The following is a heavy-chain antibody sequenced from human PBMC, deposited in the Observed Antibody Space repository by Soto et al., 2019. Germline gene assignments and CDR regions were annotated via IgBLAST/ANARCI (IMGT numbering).Heavy chain of an antibody. CDR1: GYSVGSGYY. J-gene: IGHJ6*02. CDR3: ARTFDYYGMDV. CDR2: IYHAGSV. Sequence: PXETLSLTFAVSGYSVGSGYYWSWIRQSPGKGLEWIGSIYHAGSVYYNPSLNGRVALSMDTSKNHFSLKLTSVTAADTAVYYCARTFDYYGMDVCGQGTTVTVSS. V-gene: IGHV4-38-2*01.